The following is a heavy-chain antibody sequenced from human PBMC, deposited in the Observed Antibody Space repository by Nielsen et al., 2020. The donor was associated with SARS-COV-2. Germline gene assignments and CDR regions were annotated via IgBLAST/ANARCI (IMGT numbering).Heavy chain of an antibody. J-gene: IGHJ6*03. Sequence: GSLRLSCAASGFIVSKNYMNWVRQAPGKGLEWGSVIFSDGSTYYADSVKGRFTISRDTSRNTLFLQMNSLRDEDTGVYYCARDGVGYYYYMDVWGKGTTVTVS. CDR2: IFSDGST. CDR1: GFIVSKNY. CDR3: ARDGVGYYYYMDV. V-gene: IGHV3-66*01. D-gene: IGHD3-3*01.